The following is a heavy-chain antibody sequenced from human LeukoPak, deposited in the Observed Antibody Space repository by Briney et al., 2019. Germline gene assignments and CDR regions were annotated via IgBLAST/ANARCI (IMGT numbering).Heavy chain of an antibody. CDR2: IYPGDSDT. J-gene: IGHJ5*02. CDR1: VYTFTNYW. D-gene: IGHD3-10*01. CDR3: ARRLSGVYFDP. Sequence: GESLKISCEVSVYTFTNYWIAWVRQMPGRGLELMGIIYPGDSDTRYSPSFQGQVTISADKSISTAYLEWSSLKASDTAMYYCARRLSGVYFDPWGPGTLVTVSS. V-gene: IGHV5-51*01.